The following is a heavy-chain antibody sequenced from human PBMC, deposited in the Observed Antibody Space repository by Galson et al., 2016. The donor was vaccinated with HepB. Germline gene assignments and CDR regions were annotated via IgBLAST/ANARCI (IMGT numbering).Heavy chain of an antibody. V-gene: IGHV3-7*01. J-gene: IGHJ6*02. CDR1: GFTFSSYW. D-gene: IGHD3-10*01. CDR3: AKDNYYGTGSYYPYKYYGMDV. Sequence: SLRLSCAASGFTFSSYWMSWVRQAPGKGLEWVANIKQDANEKHYVGSVRGRFSISRDNAKNSLYLQMNSLRAEDTAVYYCAKDNYYGTGSYYPYKYYGMDVWGQGTTVTVSS. CDR2: IKQDANEK.